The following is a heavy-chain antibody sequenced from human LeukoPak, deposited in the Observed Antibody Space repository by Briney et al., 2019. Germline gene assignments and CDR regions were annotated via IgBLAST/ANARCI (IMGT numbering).Heavy chain of an antibody. CDR1: GFTFSSYA. CDR2: ISGSGGST. D-gene: IGHD3-22*01. V-gene: IGHV3-23*01. Sequence: GGSLRLSCAASGFTFSSYAMSWVRQAPGKGLEWVSAISGSGGSTYYADSVKGRFTISRDNSKNTLYLQMNSLRAEDTAVYYCAKGGPGDYYDSSGPFDYWGQGTLVTVSS. J-gene: IGHJ4*02. CDR3: AKGGPGDYYDSSGPFDY.